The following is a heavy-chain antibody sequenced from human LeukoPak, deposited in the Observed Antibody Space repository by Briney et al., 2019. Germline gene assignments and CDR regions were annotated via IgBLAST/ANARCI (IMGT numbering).Heavy chain of an antibody. J-gene: IGHJ4*02. CDR1: GFTVSSNY. CDR3: AKARSGSGWFSDFEY. CDR2: ISWDGGSI. D-gene: IGHD6-19*01. V-gene: IGHV3-9*01. Sequence: QTGGSLRLSCAASGFTVSSNYMSWVRQAPGKGLEWVSGISWDGGSIGYADSVQGRFTVSRDNAKNSLYLQVNSLRPEDTAFYYCAKARSGSGWFSDFEYWGQGTLATVSS.